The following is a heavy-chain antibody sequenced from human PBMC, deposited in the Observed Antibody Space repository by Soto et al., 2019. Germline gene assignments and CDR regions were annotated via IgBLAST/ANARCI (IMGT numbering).Heavy chain of an antibody. D-gene: IGHD3-3*01. CDR1: GYTFTNYG. Sequence: QVPLVQSGGEVKKPGASVKVSCQASGYTFTNYGVSWVRQAPGQGLEWMGWITAYNGKANYADNFQDRVTMTIDTSTSTAHMELRSLTSDDTAVYFCARQHNDLWSDSPDFDYWGQGTLVTVSA. V-gene: IGHV1-18*04. J-gene: IGHJ4*02. CDR2: ITAYNGKA. CDR3: ARQHNDLWSDSPDFDY.